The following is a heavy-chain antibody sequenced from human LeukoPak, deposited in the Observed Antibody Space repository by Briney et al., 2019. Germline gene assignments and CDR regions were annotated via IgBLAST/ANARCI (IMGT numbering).Heavy chain of an antibody. CDR1: GRSFSGHY. CDR3: ARIGITIFPNCMDV. CDR2: INHSGST. J-gene: IGHJ6*03. V-gene: IGHV4-34*01. D-gene: IGHD3-9*01. Sequence: PSETLSLTCAVYGRSFSGHYWSWIRQPPGKGLEWIGEINHSGSTNYNPSLKSRLTISVDTSKNQFSLKLSSLTAADTAVYYCARIGITIFPNCMDVWGKGTTVTVSS.